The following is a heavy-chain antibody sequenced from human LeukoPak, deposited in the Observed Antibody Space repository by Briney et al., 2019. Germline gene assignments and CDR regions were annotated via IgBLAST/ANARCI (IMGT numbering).Heavy chain of an antibody. J-gene: IGHJ4*02. CDR2: IIPIFGTA. CDR1: GGTFSSYA. Sequence: SVKVSCRASGGTFSSYAISWVRQAPGQGLEWMGGIIPIFGTANYAQKFQGRVTITTDESTSTAYMELSSLRSEDTAVYYCARAWAACGGDCYSLFGFDYWGQGTLVTVSS. CDR3: ARAWAACGGDCYSLFGFDY. V-gene: IGHV1-69*05. D-gene: IGHD2-21*02.